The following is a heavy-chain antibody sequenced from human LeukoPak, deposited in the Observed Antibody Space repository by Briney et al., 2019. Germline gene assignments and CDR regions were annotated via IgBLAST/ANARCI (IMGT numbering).Heavy chain of an antibody. CDR1: GFIFNNYA. D-gene: IGHD2-21*01. CDR3: AKGGIPYYYYGMDV. Sequence: PGGSLRLSCAGSGFIFNNYAMHWVRQPPGKGLEWVSGISRNSGSIDYADSVKGPFTISRDNAKNSLYLQMNSLRAEDTAVYYCAKGGIPYYYYGMDVWGQGTTVTVSS. CDR2: ISRNSGSI. V-gene: IGHV3-9*01. J-gene: IGHJ6*02.